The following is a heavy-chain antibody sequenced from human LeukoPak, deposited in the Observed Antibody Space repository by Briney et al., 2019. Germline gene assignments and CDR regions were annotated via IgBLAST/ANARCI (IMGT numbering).Heavy chain of an antibody. CDR2: FDPEDGEA. CDR3: AKPQHIVVVGDAFDI. J-gene: IGHJ3*02. V-gene: IGHV1-24*01. D-gene: IGHD2-15*01. Sequence: SVKVSCKVSGHTLTKLSIQWVRQAPGKGLEWMGGFDPEDGEAIYAQNFQGRVTMTEDTSTDTAYMELRSLRSDDTAVYYCAKPQHIVVVGDAFDIWGQGTMVTVSS. CDR1: GHTLTKLS.